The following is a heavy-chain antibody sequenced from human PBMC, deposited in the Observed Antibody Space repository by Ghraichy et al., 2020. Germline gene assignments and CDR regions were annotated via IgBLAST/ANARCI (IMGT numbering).Heavy chain of an antibody. CDR3: AKDPPVAHDY. V-gene: IGHV3-23*01. Sequence: GGSPRLSCADSGLTFSSYAMSWVRQAPGKGLEWVSAISGSGGSTFYADSVKGRFTISRDNSKNTLYLQMNSLRAEDTAVYYCAKDPPVAHDYWGQGTLVTVSS. CDR1: GLTFSSYA. D-gene: IGHD6-19*01. J-gene: IGHJ4*02. CDR2: ISGSGGST.